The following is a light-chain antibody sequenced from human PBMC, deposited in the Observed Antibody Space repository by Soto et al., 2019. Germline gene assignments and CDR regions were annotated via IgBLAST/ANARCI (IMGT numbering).Light chain of an antibody. J-gene: IGLJ3*02. CDR2: SNS. Sequence: QSVLTQPPSASGTPGQRVTISCSGSSSNIGSNTVNWYQHLPRTAPKLLIYSNSQRPSGVPDRFSGSKSGTSASLAITGLQAENEADYYCQSYDSSLSAWVFGGGTKVTVL. CDR3: QSYDSSLSAWV. CDR1: SSNIGSNT. V-gene: IGLV1-44*01.